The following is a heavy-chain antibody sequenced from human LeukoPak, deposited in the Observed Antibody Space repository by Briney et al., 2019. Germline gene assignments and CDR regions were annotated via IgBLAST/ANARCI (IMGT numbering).Heavy chain of an antibody. V-gene: IGHV3-53*01. CDR3: ARDRRDGYNLIFFDS. CDR1: GFAVSSNY. J-gene: IGHJ4*02. CDR2: IDSGGST. D-gene: IGHD5-24*01. Sequence: GGSLRLSCAASGFAVSSNYMNWVRQAPGKGLEWVSVIDSGGSTFYADSVKGRFTISGDNSKNTLYLQMNSLRAEDTAVYYCARDRRDGYNLIFFDSWGQGTLVTVSS.